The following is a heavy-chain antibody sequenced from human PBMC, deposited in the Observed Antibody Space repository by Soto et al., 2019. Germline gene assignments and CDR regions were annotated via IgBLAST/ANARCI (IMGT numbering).Heavy chain of an antibody. CDR3: AREDYEGFDY. CDR1: GYTFTSYA. D-gene: IGHD4-17*01. Sequence: GASVKVSCKASGYTFTSYASHWVRQAPGQRLEWMGWINAGNGNTKYSQKFQGWVTMTRDTSISTAYMELSRLRSDDTAVYYCAREDYEGFDYWGQGTLVTVSS. CDR2: INAGNGNT. V-gene: IGHV1-3*01. J-gene: IGHJ4*02.